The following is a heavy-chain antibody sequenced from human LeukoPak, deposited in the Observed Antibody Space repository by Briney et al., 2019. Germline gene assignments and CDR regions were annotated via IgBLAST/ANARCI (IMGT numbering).Heavy chain of an antibody. V-gene: IGHV4-59*12. Sequence: SETLSLTCTVSGGSISSYYWSWIRQPPGKGLEWIGYIYYSGSTNYNPSLKSRVTISVETSKNQFSLKLSSVTAADTAVYYCARDSGTTGEVKFDPWGQGTLVTVSS. CDR2: IYYSGST. J-gene: IGHJ5*02. CDR1: GGSISSYY. D-gene: IGHD3-10*01. CDR3: ARDSGTTGEVKFDP.